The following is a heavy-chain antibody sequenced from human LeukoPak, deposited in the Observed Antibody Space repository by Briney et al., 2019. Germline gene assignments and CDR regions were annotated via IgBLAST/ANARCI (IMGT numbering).Heavy chain of an antibody. J-gene: IGHJ3*02. CDR2: IYYSGST. CDR1: GGSMSHYY. V-gene: IGHV4-59*08. Sequence: SETLSLTCTVSGGSMSHYYWSWIRQPPGKGLEWIGYIYYSGSTNYNPSLKSRVTISVDTSKNQFSLKLSSVTAADTAVYYCARHDGTADAFDIWGQGTMVTVSS. CDR3: ARHDGTADAFDI.